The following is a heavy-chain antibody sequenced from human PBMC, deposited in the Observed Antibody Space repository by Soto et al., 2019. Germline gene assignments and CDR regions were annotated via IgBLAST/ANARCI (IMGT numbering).Heavy chain of an antibody. CDR2: IYYSGST. CDR1: GGPVSSGSYY. CDR3: ARDHIVVVTASPYYYYYGMDV. Sequence: SETLSLTCTVSGGPVSSGSYYWSWIRQPPGKGLEWIGYIYYSGSTNYNPSLKSRVTISVDTSKNQFSLKLSSVTAADTAVYYCARDHIVVVTASPYYYYYGMDVWGQGTTVTVSS. V-gene: IGHV4-61*01. D-gene: IGHD2-21*02. J-gene: IGHJ6*02.